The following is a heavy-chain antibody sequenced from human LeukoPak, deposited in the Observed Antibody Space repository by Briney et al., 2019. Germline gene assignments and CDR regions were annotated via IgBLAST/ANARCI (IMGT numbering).Heavy chain of an antibody. CDR2: INVGSGST. J-gene: IGHJ5*02. Sequence: ASVKVSCKAPGYTLTNYAIHWVCQAPGQRLEWMGWINVGSGSTKYSQRFQGRVNITRDTSANTAYMELSSLRSEDTAVYYCSTSSGWLYSYFDLWGQGTLVTVSS. D-gene: IGHD6-19*01. CDR1: GYTLTNYA. CDR3: STSSGWLYSYFDL. V-gene: IGHV1-3*01.